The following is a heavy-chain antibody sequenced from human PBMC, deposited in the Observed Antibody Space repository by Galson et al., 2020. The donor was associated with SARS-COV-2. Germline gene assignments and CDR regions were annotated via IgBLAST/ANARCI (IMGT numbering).Heavy chain of an antibody. CDR3: ARELLDGMDV. D-gene: IGHD2-15*01. J-gene: IGHJ6*02. Sequence: GESLKISCAASGFTFSSYGMHWVRQAPVKGLEWVAVISYDGSNKYYADSVKGRFTISRDNSKNTLYLQMNSLRAEDTAVYYCARELLDGMDVWGQGTTVTVSS. V-gene: IGHV3-30*03. CDR1: GFTFSSYG. CDR2: ISYDGSNK.